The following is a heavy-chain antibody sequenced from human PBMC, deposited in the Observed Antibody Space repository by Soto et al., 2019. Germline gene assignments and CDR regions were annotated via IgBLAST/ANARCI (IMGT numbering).Heavy chain of an antibody. CDR2: INAGNGNT. D-gene: IGHD3-3*01. Sequence: ASVKVSCKASGYTFTSYAMHWVRQAPGQRLEWMGWINAGNGNTKYSQKFQGRVTITRETSASTAYMELSSLRSEDTAVYYCARVYDFWSGFHPPSYGMDVWGQGTTVTVSS. CDR1: GYTFTSYA. V-gene: IGHV1-3*01. CDR3: ARVYDFWSGFHPPSYGMDV. J-gene: IGHJ6*02.